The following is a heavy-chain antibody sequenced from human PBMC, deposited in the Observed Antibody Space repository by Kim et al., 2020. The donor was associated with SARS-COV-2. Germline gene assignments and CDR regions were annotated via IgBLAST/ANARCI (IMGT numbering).Heavy chain of an antibody. CDR2: ISWNSGSI. CDR3: AKDSSSGSSPDYYYGMDV. D-gene: IGHD3-10*01. V-gene: IGHV3-9*01. Sequence: GGSLRLSCAASGFTFDDYAMHWVRQAPGKGLEWVSGISWNSGSIGYADSVKGRFTISRDNAKNSLYLQMNSLRAEDTALYYCAKDSSSGSSPDYYYGMDV. J-gene: IGHJ6*01. CDR1: GFTFDDYA.